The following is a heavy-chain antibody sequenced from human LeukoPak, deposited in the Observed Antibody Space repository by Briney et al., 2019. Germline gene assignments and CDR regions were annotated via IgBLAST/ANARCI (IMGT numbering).Heavy chain of an antibody. V-gene: IGHV5-51*01. Sequence: GESLKISCKGSGYSFTSYWIGWVRQMPGKGLEWMGIIYPGDSDTRYSPSFQGQVTISADKSISTAYLQWSSLKASDTAMYYCARHHTRRYCSSTSCYMYYYYYMDVWGKGTTVTVSS. CDR3: ARHHTRRYCSSTSCYMYYYYYMDV. J-gene: IGHJ6*03. D-gene: IGHD2-2*02. CDR2: IYPGDSDT. CDR1: GYSFTSYW.